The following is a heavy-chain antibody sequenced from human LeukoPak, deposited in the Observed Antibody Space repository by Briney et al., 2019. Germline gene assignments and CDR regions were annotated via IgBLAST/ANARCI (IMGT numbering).Heavy chain of an antibody. CDR2: ISGSGGST. V-gene: IGHV3-23*01. CDR1: GFTFSSYA. J-gene: IGHJ4*02. Sequence: PGGSLRLSCAASGFTFSSYAMSWVRQAPGKGLEWVSAISGSGGSTYYADSVKGRFTISRDNPKNTLYLQMNSLRAEDTAVYYCAKQTYYDFWSGLLFDYWGQGTLVTVSS. CDR3: AKQTYYDFWSGLLFDY. D-gene: IGHD3-3*01.